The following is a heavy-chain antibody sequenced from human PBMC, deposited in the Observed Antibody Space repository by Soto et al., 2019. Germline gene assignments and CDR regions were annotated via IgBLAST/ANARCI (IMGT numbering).Heavy chain of an antibody. V-gene: IGHV3-30*02. D-gene: IGHD3-10*01. J-gene: IGHJ4*02. CDR1: GFTFSSYG. Sequence: PGGSLRLSCAASGFTFSSYGMHWVRQAPGKGLEWVAVIWYDGSNKYYADSVKGRFTISRDNSKNTLYLQMDSLRAEDTAVYYCSKGEVRGIIPSYFDYWGRGTLVTVSS. CDR2: IWYDGSNK. CDR3: SKGEVRGIIPSYFDY.